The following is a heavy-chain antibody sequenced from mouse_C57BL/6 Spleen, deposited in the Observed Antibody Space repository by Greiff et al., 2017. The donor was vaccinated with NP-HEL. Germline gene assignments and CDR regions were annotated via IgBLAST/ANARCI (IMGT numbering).Heavy chain of an antibody. CDR2: ISYSGST. CDR1: GYSITSDY. J-gene: IGHJ4*01. CDR3: ARSDGSSYGAMDY. V-gene: IGHV3-8*01. Sequence: DVKLQESGPGLAKPSQTLSLTCSVTGYSITSDYWNWIRKFPGNKLEYMGYISYSGSTYYNPSLKSRISITRDTSKNQYYLQLNSVTTEDTATYYCARSDGSSYGAMDYWGQGTSVTVSS. D-gene: IGHD1-1*01.